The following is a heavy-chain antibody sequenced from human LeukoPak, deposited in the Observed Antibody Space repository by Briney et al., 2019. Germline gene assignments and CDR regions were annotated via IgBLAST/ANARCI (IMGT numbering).Heavy chain of an antibody. CDR3: AREGGYCSGGSCYYDY. J-gene: IGHJ4*02. CDR2: ISSSGSTI. CDR1: GFTFSSYG. D-gene: IGHD2-15*01. V-gene: IGHV3-48*04. Sequence: GGSLRLSCAASGFTFSSYGMHWVRQAPGKGLEWVSYISSSGSTIYYADSVKGRFTISRDNAKNSLYLQMNSLRAEDTAVYYCAREGGYCSGGSCYYDYWGQGTLVTVSS.